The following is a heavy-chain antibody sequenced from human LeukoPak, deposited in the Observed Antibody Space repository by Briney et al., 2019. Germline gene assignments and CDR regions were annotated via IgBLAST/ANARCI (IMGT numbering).Heavy chain of an antibody. CDR1: GGSISSSSYY. J-gene: IGHJ2*01. CDR3: ARGDMTTVTTGWYFDL. D-gene: IGHD4-11*01. CDR2: IYYSGST. V-gene: IGHV4-39*01. Sequence: PSETLSLTCTVSGGSISSSSYYWGWIRQPPGKGLEWIGSIYYSGSTYYNPSLKSRVTISVDTSKNQFSLKLSSVTAADTAVYYCARGDMTTVTTGWYFDLWGRGTLVTVSS.